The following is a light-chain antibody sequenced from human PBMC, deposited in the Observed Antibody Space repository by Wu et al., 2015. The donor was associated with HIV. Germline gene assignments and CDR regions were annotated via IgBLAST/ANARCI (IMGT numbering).Light chain of an antibody. CDR1: QSISSW. J-gene: IGKJ2*03. CDR2: KAS. V-gene: IGKV1-5*03. CDR3: QQANSFPHS. Sequence: DIQMTQAPSTLSASVGDRVTITCRASQSISSWLAWYQQKPGKAPKLLIYKASSLESGVPSRFIGSGSGTEFTLTINSLQPDDFATYYCQQANSFPHSFGQGTKLEIK.